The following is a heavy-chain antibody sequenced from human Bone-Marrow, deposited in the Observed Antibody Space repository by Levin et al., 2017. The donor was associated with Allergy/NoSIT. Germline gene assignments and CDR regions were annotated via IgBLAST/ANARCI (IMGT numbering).Heavy chain of an antibody. CDR1: GESFSGSF. Sequence: SQTLSLTCAVSGESFSGSFWSWIRQSPGTGLEWLGEINYSGTTHYNPALKSRVTLSVDTTRKRVSLKLSSVSAADTAVYYCARGGEVPAQYFFDYWGQGTLVTVSS. CDR3: ARGGEVPAQYFFDY. CDR2: INYSGTT. V-gene: IGHV4-34*01. J-gene: IGHJ4*02. D-gene: IGHD3-9*01.